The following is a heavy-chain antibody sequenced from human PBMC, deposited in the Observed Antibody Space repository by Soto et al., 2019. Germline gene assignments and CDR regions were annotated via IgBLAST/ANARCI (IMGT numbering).Heavy chain of an antibody. CDR2: ISGSGGST. J-gene: IGHJ4*02. V-gene: IGHV3-23*01. CDR1: GFTFSSYA. Sequence: GGSLRLSCAASGFTFSSYAMSWVRQAPGKGLEWVSAISGSGGSTYYADSVKGRFTISRDNSKNTLYLQMNSLRAEDTAVYYCAKPFLEWLLPDPYFDYWGQGTLVTVSS. D-gene: IGHD3-3*01. CDR3: AKPFLEWLLPDPYFDY.